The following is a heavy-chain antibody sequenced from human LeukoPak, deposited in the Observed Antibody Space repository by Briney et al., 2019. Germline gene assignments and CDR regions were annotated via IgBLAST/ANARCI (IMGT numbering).Heavy chain of an antibody. CDR3: ARDYGDYVADPLDY. V-gene: IGHV3-48*01. CDR1: GFTFSSYS. J-gene: IGHJ4*02. CDR2: ISSSSSTI. Sequence: PGGSLRLSCAASGFTFSSYSMNWVRQAPGKGLEWVSYISSSSSTIYYADSVKGRFTISRDNAKNSLYLQMTSLRAEDTAVYYCARDYGDYVADPLDYWGRGTLVTVSS. D-gene: IGHD4-17*01.